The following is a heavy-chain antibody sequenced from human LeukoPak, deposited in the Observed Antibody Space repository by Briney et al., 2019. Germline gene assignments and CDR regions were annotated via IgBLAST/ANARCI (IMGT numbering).Heavy chain of an antibody. CDR3: AKDGDSPIYWYFDL. Sequence: GVSLRLSCAVSGFNFRSHIHLVRQAPTKGLEGVAVTSFDGNHKFYGDSVKGRFTISKDNSKNSVSLQMNSLRNEDTAVYYCAKDGDSPIYWYFDLWGRSTLVTVSS. CDR2: TSFDGNHK. V-gene: IGHV3-30*18. D-gene: IGHD3-22*01. J-gene: IGHJ2*01. CDR1: GFNFRSH.